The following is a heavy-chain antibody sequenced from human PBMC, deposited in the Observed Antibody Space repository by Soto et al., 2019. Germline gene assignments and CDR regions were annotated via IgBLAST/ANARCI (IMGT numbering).Heavy chain of an antibody. Sequence: GGSLRLSCAASGFTFSAYAMSWVRQAPGKGLEWVSGIGGSGGSTWNADSVKGRFTISRDNSKNTLYLQMNSLRAEDTAVYYCAKLPLGYCSGGSCYSGFDYWGQGTLVTVSS. CDR2: IGGSGGST. J-gene: IGHJ4*02. CDR3: AKLPLGYCSGGSCYSGFDY. V-gene: IGHV3-23*01. CDR1: GFTFSAYA. D-gene: IGHD2-15*01.